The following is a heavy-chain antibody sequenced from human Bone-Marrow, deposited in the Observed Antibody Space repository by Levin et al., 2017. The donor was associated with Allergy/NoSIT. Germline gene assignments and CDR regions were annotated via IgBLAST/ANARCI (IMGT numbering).Heavy chain of an antibody. Sequence: PGGSLRLSCSASGLSFSDYGMHWVRQAPDSGLEWVTLITSDGTNKFYADSVKGRFIVSRDNSRNLLFLQLNSLRPEDTAVYYCASRGSFDHWGQGTLVTVSS. J-gene: IGHJ4*02. D-gene: IGHD3-10*01. CDR1: GLSFSDYG. CDR3: ASRGSFDH. V-gene: IGHV3-30*03. CDR2: ITSDGTNK.